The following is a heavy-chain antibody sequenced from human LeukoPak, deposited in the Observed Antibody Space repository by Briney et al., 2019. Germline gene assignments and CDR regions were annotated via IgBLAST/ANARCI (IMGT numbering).Heavy chain of an antibody. CDR1: GFTFSTYW. Sequence: PGGSLRLSCATSGFTFSTYWMHWVRQAPGKGLVWVSRVSGDGSATTYADSMKGRFTVSRDNAKNTLYLQMSSLRAEDTAVYYCARTKGGPANTWAFDIWGQGTMVTVSS. V-gene: IGHV3-74*01. CDR2: VSGDGSAT. J-gene: IGHJ3*02. CDR3: ARTKGGPANTWAFDI. D-gene: IGHD2-8*01.